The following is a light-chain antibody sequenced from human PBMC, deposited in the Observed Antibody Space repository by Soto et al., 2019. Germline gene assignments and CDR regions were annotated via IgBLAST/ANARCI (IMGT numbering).Light chain of an antibody. J-gene: IGKJ5*01. CDR2: HAS. V-gene: IGKV1-33*01. Sequence: DIQITQSPSSLSASIGDRVTITCQASQNITNNLSWYQQKPGKAPNPLIYHASKLAKGVTSRFSGSGSGTDFSFIITSLQREDLATYYCQQYYGLPPLTFGQGTRLEIK. CDR3: QQYYGLPPLT. CDR1: QNITNN.